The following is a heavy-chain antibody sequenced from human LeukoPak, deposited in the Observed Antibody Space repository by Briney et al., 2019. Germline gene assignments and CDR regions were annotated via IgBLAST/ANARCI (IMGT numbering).Heavy chain of an antibody. CDR2: IYYSGST. V-gene: IGHV4-39*01. Sequence: SETLSLTCTVSGGSISSSSYYWGWIRQPPGKGLEWIGSIYYSGSTYYNPSLKSRVTISVDTSKNQFSLKLSSVTAADTAVYYCARLKYRFDPWGQGTLVTVSS. CDR3: ARLKYRFDP. J-gene: IGHJ5*02. CDR1: GGSISSSSYY.